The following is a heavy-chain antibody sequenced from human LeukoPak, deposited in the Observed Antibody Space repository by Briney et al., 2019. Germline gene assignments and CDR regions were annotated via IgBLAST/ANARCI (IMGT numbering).Heavy chain of an antibody. CDR1: GGTFSSYA. CDR2: IIPIFGTA. Sequence: SVKVSCKASGGTFSSYAISWVRQAPGQGLEWMGGIIPIFGTANYAQKFQGRVTITADESTSTAYMELSSLRSEDTAVYYCAIDVAIAAAGKDAFDIWGQGTMVTVSS. J-gene: IGHJ3*02. V-gene: IGHV1-69*13. D-gene: IGHD6-13*01. CDR3: AIDVAIAAAGKDAFDI.